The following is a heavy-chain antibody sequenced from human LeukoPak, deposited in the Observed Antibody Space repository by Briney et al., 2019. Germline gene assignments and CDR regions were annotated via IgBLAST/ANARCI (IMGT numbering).Heavy chain of an antibody. J-gene: IGHJ2*01. CDR2: ISWNSGSI. D-gene: IGHD3-16*01. Sequence: GGSLRLSCAASGFTFDDYAMHWVRQAPGKGLEWVSGISWNSGSIGYADSVKGRFTISRDNAKNSLYLQMNSLRAEDTALYYCAKGRGTLRRPKYFDLWGRGTLVTVSS. CDR1: GFTFDDYA. CDR3: AKGRGTLRRPKYFDL. V-gene: IGHV3-9*01.